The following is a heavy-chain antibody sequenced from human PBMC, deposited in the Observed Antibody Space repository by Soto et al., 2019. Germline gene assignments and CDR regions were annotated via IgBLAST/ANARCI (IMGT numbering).Heavy chain of an antibody. CDR1: GFAFSDHY. V-gene: IGHV3-72*01. CDR2: TRKKVNGYTT. D-gene: IGHD3-3*02. CDR3: ARVGIHFQFDF. Sequence: GGSLRLSCAASGFAFSDHYMDWVRQAPGKGLEWVGRTRKKVNGYTTEYAASVKGRFTISRDDSSNSLYLQMNSLKPEDTAVYYCARVGIHFQFDFWGQGTQVTVSS. J-gene: IGHJ4*02.